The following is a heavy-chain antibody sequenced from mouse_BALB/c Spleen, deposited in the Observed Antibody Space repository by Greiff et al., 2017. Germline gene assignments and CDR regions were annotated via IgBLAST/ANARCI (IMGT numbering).Heavy chain of an antibody. D-gene: IGHD2-14*01. CDR3: TKASYRYYAMDY. V-gene: IGHV1-5*01. CDR1: GYTFTSYW. CDR2: IYPGNSDT. Sequence: VHVKQSGTVLARPGASVKMSCKASGYTFTSYWMHWVKQRPGQGLEWIGAIYPGNSDTSYNQKFKGKAKLTAVTSTSTAYMELSSLTNEDSAVYYCTKASYRYYAMDYWGQGTSVTVSS. J-gene: IGHJ4*01.